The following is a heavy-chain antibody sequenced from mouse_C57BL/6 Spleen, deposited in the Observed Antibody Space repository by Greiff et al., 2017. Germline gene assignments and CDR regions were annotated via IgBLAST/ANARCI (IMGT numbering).Heavy chain of an antibody. Sequence: VQLQQSGPELVKPGASVKISCKASGYSFTDYNMNWVKQSNGKSLEWIGVINPNYGTTSYHQKFKGKATLTVDQSSSTAYMQLNSQPSEDSSVYCLARGGYRDYDFDYWGQGTALTVSS. V-gene: IGHV1-39*01. J-gene: IGHJ2*01. CDR3: ARGGYRDYDFDY. CDR1: GYSFTDYN. D-gene: IGHD2-4*01. CDR2: INPNYGTT.